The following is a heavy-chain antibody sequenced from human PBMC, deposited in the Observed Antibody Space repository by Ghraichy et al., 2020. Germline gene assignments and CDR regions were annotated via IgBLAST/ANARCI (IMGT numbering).Heavy chain of an antibody. V-gene: IGHV3-74*01. CDR2: INSDGSST. Sequence: LSLTCAASGFTFSSYWMHWVRQAPGKGLVWVSRINSDGSSTSYADSVKGRFTISRDNAKNTLYLQMNSLRAEDTAVYYCAKGELGGSHKESSYYYYGMDVWGQGTTVTVSS. D-gene: IGHD1-26*01. J-gene: IGHJ6*02. CDR3: AKGELGGSHKESSYYYYGMDV. CDR1: GFTFSSYW.